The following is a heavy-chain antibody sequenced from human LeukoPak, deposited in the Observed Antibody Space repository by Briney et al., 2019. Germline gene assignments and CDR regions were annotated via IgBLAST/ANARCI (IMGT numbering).Heavy chain of an antibody. CDR3: ARGDYYDGGGRNWFDP. CDR2: IHTSGTT. J-gene: IGHJ5*02. Sequence: SETLSLTCSVSGDSMYSHYWSFIRQAAGTGLEWIGRIHTSGTTYYNPSLKSRVTLSIDTSMNQFSLRLTSVTAADAAVYYCARGDYYDGGGRNWFDPWGQGTLVTVSP. CDR1: GDSMYSHY. D-gene: IGHD3-3*01. V-gene: IGHV4-4*07.